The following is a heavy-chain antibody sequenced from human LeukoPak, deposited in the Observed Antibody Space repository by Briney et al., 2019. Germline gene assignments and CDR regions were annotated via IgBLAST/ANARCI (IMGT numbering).Heavy chain of an antibody. J-gene: IGHJ6*02. CDR1: GFIVSSNY. V-gene: IGHV3-53*01. CDR3: ARETRSYYYYYGMDV. CDR2: TYSGGST. Sequence: PGGSLRLSCAASGFIVSSNYMSWVRQAPGKGLEWVSVTYSGGSTYYADSVKGRFTISRDNSKNTLYLQMNSLRAEDTAVYYCARETRSYYYYYGMDVWGQGTTVTVSS. D-gene: IGHD1-14*01.